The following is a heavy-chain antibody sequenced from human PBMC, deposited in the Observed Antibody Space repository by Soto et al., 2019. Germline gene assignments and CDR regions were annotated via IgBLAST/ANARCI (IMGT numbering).Heavy chain of an antibody. D-gene: IGHD1-26*01. J-gene: IGHJ3*02. CDR1: GGSFSGYY. V-gene: IGHV4-34*01. Sequence: SETLSLTCAVYGGSFSGYYWSWIRQPPGKGLEWIGEINHSGSTNYNPSLKSRVTISVDTSKNQFSLKLSSVTAADTAVYYCARAWDWAFDIRGQGTMVTGSS. CDR3: ARAWDWAFDI. CDR2: INHSGST.